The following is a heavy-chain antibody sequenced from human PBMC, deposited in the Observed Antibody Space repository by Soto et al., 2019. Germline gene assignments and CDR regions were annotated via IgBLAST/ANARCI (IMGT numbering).Heavy chain of an antibody. CDR2: IIPILGIA. J-gene: IGHJ1*01. V-gene: IGHV1-69*02. CDR3: ALPLYSSGWGAEYFQH. D-gene: IGHD6-19*01. Sequence: QVQLVQSGAEVKKPGSSVKVSCKASGGTFSSYTISWVRQAPGQGLEWMGRIIPILGIANYAQKFQGRVTITADKSTSTAYMELSSLRSEDTAVYYCALPLYSSGWGAEYFQHWGQGTLVTVSS. CDR1: GGTFSSYT.